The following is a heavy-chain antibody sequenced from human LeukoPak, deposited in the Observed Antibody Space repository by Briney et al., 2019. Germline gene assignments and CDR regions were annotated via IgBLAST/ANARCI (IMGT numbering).Heavy chain of an antibody. CDR3: ARDLSWTNDQFDP. CDR2: ISNSTTYM. V-gene: IGHV3-21*01. CDR1: GFTFSTYN. J-gene: IGHJ5*02. Sequence: GGSLTLSCVASGFTFSTYNMNWVRQAPGKGLEWVSSISNSTTYMYYAESAKGRFTTSSDYAENSLSLQMNSLRVEDTAVQHCARDLSWTNDQFDPWGEEPLVTVSS. D-gene: IGHD1-1*01.